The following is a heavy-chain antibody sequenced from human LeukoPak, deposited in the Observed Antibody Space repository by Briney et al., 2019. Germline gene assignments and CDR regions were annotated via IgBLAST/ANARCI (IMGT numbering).Heavy chain of an antibody. V-gene: IGHV4-61*02. J-gene: IGHJ3*02. D-gene: IGHD3-3*01. CDR3: ARSWGIFGVVRYAFDI. CDR1: GGSISSGSYY. CDR2: IYTSGST. Sequence: PSETLSLTCTVSGGSISSGSYYWSWIRQPAGKGLEWIGRIYTSGSTNYNPSLKSRVTISVDTSKNQFSLKLSSVTAADTAVYYCARSWGIFGVVRYAFDIRGQGTMVTVSS.